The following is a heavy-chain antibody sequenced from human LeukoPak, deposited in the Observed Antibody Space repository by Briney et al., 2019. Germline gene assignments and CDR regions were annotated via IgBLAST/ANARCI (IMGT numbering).Heavy chain of an antibody. CDR2: ISGSGGST. V-gene: IGHV3-23*01. J-gene: IGHJ4*02. Sequence: GSLRRACAASGFTFSSYAMSCVRQAPGKGLEWVSAISGSGGSTYYADSVKGRFTISRDNSKNTLYLQMNSLRAEDTAVYYCAKDREITFGGVIVNGGQGTLVTVSS. CDR3: AKDREITFGGVIVN. D-gene: IGHD3-16*02. CDR1: GFTFSSYA.